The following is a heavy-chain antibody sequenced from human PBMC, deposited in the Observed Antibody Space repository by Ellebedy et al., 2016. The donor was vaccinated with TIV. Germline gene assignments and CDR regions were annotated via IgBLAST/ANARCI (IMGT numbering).Heavy chain of an antibody. CDR1: GGSISSYY. Sequence: SETLSLTCTVSGGSISSYYWSWIRQPPGKGLEWIGSIYYSGSTYYNPSLKSRVTISVDTSKNQFSLKLSSVTAADTAVYYCAGRLADAFDIWGQGTMVTVSS. D-gene: IGHD1-26*01. V-gene: IGHV4-59*05. CDR3: AGRLADAFDI. CDR2: IYYSGST. J-gene: IGHJ3*02.